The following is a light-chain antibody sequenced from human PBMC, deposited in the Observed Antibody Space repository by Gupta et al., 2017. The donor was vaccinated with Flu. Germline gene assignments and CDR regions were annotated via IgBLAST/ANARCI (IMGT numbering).Light chain of an antibody. J-gene: IGLJ1*01. CDR2: GNN. CDR1: SSNIGSNT. CDR3: AAWDDSLNGHYV. V-gene: IGLV1-44*01. Sequence: QSVLAQPPSASGTLGQRFTISCSGSSSNIGSNTVNWYQQVPGMAPKLLIYGNNQRPSGVPDRFSGSKSGTSASLAINGRQSEDEADYYCAAWDDSLNGHYVFGTGTKVTVL.